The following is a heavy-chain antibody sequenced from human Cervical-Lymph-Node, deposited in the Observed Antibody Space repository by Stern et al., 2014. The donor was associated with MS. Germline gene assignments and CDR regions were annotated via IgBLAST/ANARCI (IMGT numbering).Heavy chain of an antibody. CDR2: IRPTGNNT. J-gene: IGHJ4*02. Sequence: QVQLVESGAEVKKPGASVKISCKTSGHILSNLSFHWIRQAPGQGLEWMGIIRPTGNNTAYAKRFQGRINVTWDTSTATVFMELHSLKSEDTAMFYCASPLPYAKWGQGTLITVSS. CDR1: GHILSNLS. D-gene: IGHD4-17*01. V-gene: IGHV1-46*01. CDR3: ASPLPYAK.